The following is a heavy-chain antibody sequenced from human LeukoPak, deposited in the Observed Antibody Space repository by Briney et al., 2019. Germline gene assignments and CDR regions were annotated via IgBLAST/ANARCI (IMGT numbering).Heavy chain of an antibody. CDR1: GFTFSNYW. CDR3: ARVGSSGWMKS. CDR2: ISGSGIST. V-gene: IGHV3-23*01. D-gene: IGHD6-19*01. Sequence: GGSLRLSCAVSGFTFSNYWMSWVRQAPGKGLEWVSGISGSGISTYYADSVKGRFTISRDNSKNTLYLQMNSLRAEDTAVYYCARVGSSGWMKSWGQGTMVTVSS. J-gene: IGHJ3*01.